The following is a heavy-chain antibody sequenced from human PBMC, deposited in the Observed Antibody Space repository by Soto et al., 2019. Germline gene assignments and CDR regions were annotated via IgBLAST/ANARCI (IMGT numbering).Heavy chain of an antibody. Sequence: GGSLRLSCAASGFTFSNAWMSWVGQAPGKGLEWVGRIKSKTDGGTTDYAAPVKGRFTISRDDSKNTLYLKMNSLKSEDTAVYYCTTAYCGGDCYSQYAFDIWGQGTMVTV. J-gene: IGHJ3*02. CDR2: IKSKTDGGTT. D-gene: IGHD2-21*02. CDR1: GFTFSNAW. CDR3: TTAYCGGDCYSQYAFDI. V-gene: IGHV3-15*01.